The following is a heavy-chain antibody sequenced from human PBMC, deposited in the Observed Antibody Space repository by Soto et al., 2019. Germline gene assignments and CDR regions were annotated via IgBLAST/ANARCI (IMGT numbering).Heavy chain of an antibody. CDR1: GGSISSGGYY. CDR2: IYYSGST. V-gene: IGHV4-30-4*01. D-gene: IGHD6-6*01. CDR3: ASEYSSSSFYYYGMDV. J-gene: IGHJ6*02. Sequence: SETLSLTCTVSGGSISSGGYYWSWIRQPPGKGLEWIGYIYYSGSTYYNPSLKSRVTISVDTSKNQFSLKLSSVTAADTAVYYCASEYSSSSFYYYGMDVWGQGTTVTVSS.